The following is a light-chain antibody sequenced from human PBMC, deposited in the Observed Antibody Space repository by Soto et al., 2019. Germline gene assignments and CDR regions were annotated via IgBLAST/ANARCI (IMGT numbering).Light chain of an antibody. V-gene: IGLV6-57*04. CDR1: SGSIASNY. J-gene: IGLJ3*02. CDR2: VDT. Sequence: NFMLTQPHSVSESPGKTVTISCTRSSGSIASNYVQWYQQRPGRAPATIIYVDTLRPSGVPDRFSGSIDISSNSASLTISGLKTEDEADYYWQSYGVFGGRTKLTV. CDR3: QSYGV.